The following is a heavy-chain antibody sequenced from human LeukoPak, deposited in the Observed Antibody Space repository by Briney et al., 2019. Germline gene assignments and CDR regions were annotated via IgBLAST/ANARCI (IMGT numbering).Heavy chain of an antibody. Sequence: PSETLSLTCTVSGGSISSSSYYWGWIRQPPGKGLEWIGSIYYSGSTYYNPSLKSRVTISVDTSKNQFSLKLSSVTAADTAVYYCASQNPTGGYFDWLLGWFDPWGQGTLVTVSS. J-gene: IGHJ5*02. CDR3: ASQNPTGGYFDWLLGWFDP. CDR2: IYYSGST. D-gene: IGHD3-9*01. V-gene: IGHV4-39*01. CDR1: GGSISSSSYY.